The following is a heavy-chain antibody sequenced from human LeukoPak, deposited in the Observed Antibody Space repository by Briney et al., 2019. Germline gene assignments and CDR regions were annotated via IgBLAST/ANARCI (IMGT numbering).Heavy chain of an antibody. D-gene: IGHD3-10*01. CDR2: IYYSGST. Sequence: PSETLSLTCTVSGDSISSTSSYWGWIRQPPGKGLEWIATIYYSGSTYYNASLKSRITIAVDTSKSQFSLKLSSVTAADTAVYYCASAYYYGSASFNWFDPWGQGTLVTVSS. V-gene: IGHV4-39*01. J-gene: IGHJ5*02. CDR3: ASAYYYGSASFNWFDP. CDR1: GDSISSTSSY.